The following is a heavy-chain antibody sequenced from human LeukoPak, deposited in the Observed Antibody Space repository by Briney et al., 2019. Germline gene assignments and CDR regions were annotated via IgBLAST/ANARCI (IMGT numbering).Heavy chain of an antibody. CDR2: ISRNGGST. CDR1: GFTFNSYP. Sequence: PGGSLRLSCSASGFTFNSYPVHWVRQAPGKGLEYVSGISRNGGSTYYADSVKGRFNISRDNSKNTLYLQMSSLRAEDTAVYYCVKESGFMVAPNSAFDIWGQGTMVTVSS. V-gene: IGHV3-64D*06. J-gene: IGHJ3*02. D-gene: IGHD4/OR15-4a*01. CDR3: VKESGFMVAPNSAFDI.